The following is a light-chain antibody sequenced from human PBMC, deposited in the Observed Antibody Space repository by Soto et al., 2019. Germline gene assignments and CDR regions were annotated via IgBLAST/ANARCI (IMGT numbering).Light chain of an antibody. Sequence: QSALTQPASVSGSPGQSITISCTGTSSDVGGYNYVSWYQQHPGKAPTVMIYDVRYRPSGISDRFSGSKSGNTASLTISGLQAEDEADYYCSSYTSSSTLLFGGGTKVTVL. CDR1: SSDVGGYNY. CDR2: DVR. J-gene: IGLJ2*01. V-gene: IGLV2-14*01. CDR3: SSYTSSSTLL.